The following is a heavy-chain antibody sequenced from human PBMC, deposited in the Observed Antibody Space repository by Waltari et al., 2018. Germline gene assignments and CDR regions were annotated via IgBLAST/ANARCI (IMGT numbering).Heavy chain of an antibody. CDR3: ATKRESSASGFDY. D-gene: IGHD6-19*01. CDR2: IYYSGST. Sequence: QLQLQESGPGLVKPSETLSFTCTVSGGSISSSSYYWGWIRQPPGKGLEWIGSIYYSGSTYDHPSLKSRVTISVDTSKNQFSLKLSSVTAADTAVYYCATKRESSASGFDYWGQGTLVTVSS. J-gene: IGHJ4*02. CDR1: GGSISSSSYY. V-gene: IGHV4-39*01.